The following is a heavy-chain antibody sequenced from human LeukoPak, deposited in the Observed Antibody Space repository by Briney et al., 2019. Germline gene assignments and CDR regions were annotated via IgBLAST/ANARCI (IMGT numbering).Heavy chain of an antibody. V-gene: IGHV3-23*01. CDR3: AVGLTTVTTRTSY. J-gene: IGHJ4*02. CDR2: ISSSGGST. CDR1: GFTFSSYA. Sequence: TGGSLRLSCAASGFTFSSYAMSWVRQAPGKGLEWVSAISSSGGSTYYADSVKGRFTISRDNSKDTLYLQMNSLRAEDTAVYYCAVGLTTVTTRTSYWGQGTLVTVSS. D-gene: IGHD4-17*01.